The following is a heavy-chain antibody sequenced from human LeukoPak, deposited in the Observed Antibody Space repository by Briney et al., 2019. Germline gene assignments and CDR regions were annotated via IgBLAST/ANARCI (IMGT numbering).Heavy chain of an antibody. D-gene: IGHD2-8*01. V-gene: IGHV3-7*03. CDR3: ARDLGYCTNGACHTRFDY. CDR1: GLTFSSSW. CDR2: IKEDGSER. Sequence: TGGSLRLSCAVSGLTFSSSWMDWVRQAPGKGLEWVASIKEDGSERQYVDSVKGRFSISRDNTKGSLFLQLNSLRAEDTAVYYCARDLGYCTNGACHTRFDYWGQGTLVTVSS. J-gene: IGHJ4*02.